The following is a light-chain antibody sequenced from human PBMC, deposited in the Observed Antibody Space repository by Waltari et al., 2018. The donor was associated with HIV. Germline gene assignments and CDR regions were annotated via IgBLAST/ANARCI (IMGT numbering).Light chain of an antibody. V-gene: IGLV3-21*02. J-gene: IGLJ2*01. Sequence: SYVLTQPPSVSVAPGQTARIACGGTKIGSQSVHWHQQKPGQAPVLVVYDDTDRPSGIPERFSGSNSGNTATLTISRVEAGDEADYYCQVWDINTDHVLFGGGTKLTVL. CDR2: DDT. CDR3: QVWDINTDHVL. CDR1: KIGSQS.